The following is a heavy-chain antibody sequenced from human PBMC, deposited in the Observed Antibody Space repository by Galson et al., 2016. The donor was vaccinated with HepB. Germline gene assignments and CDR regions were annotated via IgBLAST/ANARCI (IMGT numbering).Heavy chain of an antibody. Sequence: SETLSLTCSVYGTSLRGYYWSWIRQPPGKGLEWLGEVNHSGKTTYNASFKSRVTISVDASLKHFSLSLRSVAAADTAIYYCAKYDWTYGSFDPWAQGTLVTVPS. J-gene: IGHJ5*02. D-gene: IGHD1-20*01. V-gene: IGHV4-34*01. CDR2: VNHSGKT. CDR1: GTSLRGYY. CDR3: AKYDWTYGSFDP.